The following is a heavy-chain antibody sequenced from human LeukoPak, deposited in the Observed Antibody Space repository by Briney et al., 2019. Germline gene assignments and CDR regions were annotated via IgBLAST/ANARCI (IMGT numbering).Heavy chain of an antibody. D-gene: IGHD3-22*01. CDR3: ARIYGRSGYYYFDC. Sequence: GGSLRLSCAASGFTFSSYAMHWVRQAPGKGLEWVAVTSKDGSNNYYADSVKGRFTISRDNSKNTVDLQMNSLRAEDTALYYCARIYGRSGYYYFDCWGQGNLVTVSS. J-gene: IGHJ4*02. V-gene: IGHV3-30-3*01. CDR1: GFTFSSYA. CDR2: TSKDGSNN.